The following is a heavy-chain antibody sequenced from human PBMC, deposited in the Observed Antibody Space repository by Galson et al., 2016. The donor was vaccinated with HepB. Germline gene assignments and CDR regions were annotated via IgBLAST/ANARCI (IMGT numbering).Heavy chain of an antibody. CDR2: ISARGGSP. J-gene: IGHJ5*02. Sequence: SLRLSCAASGFTFSSHAMTWVRQAPGKGLEWVSGISARGGSPYYVDSVKGRFTISRDNSKNRVFLQMNSLRAEDTAVYYCAKVGTPVLPVAYSWFDPWGQGTLVTVSP. D-gene: IGHD2-2*01. CDR1: GFTFSSHA. CDR3: AKVGTPVLPVAYSWFDP. V-gene: IGHV3-23*01.